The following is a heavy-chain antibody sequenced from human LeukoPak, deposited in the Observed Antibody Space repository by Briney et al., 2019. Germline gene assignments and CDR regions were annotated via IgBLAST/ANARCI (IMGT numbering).Heavy chain of an antibody. V-gene: IGHV4-59*01. Sequence: SETLSLTCTVSGGSISSYYWSWIRQPPGKGLEWIGYIYYSGSTNYNSSFKSRVTISVDTSKNQFSLRLNSVTPADTAVYYCARAKGDYWGQGTLVTVSS. CDR2: IYYSGST. J-gene: IGHJ4*02. CDR3: ARAKGDY. CDR1: GGSISSYY.